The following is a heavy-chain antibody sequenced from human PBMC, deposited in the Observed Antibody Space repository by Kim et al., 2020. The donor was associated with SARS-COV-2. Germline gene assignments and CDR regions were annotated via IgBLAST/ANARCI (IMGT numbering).Heavy chain of an antibody. CDR3: ARGWLQNSFDY. J-gene: IGHJ4*02. D-gene: IGHD5-12*01. Sequence: GGSLILSCAASGFSFSSYSMDWVRQAPGKGLEWVAYISSGGDTIHYSDSAKGRFTISRDNAKNSLSLQMNGLRDEDTAVYYCARGWLQNSFDYWGQGTLVTVSS. CDR2: ISSGGDTI. CDR1: GFSFSSYS. V-gene: IGHV3-48*02.